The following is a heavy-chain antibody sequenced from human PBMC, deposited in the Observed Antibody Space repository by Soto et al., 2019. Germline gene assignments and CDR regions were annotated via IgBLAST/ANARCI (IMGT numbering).Heavy chain of an antibody. CDR2: INPNSGGT. V-gene: IGHV1-2*02. D-gene: IGHD3-10*01. J-gene: IGHJ4*02. CDR3: ARVTMVRGVIIKGDY. CDR1: GYTFTGYY. Sequence: ASVKVSCKASGYTFTGYYMHWVRQAPGQGLEWMGWINPNSGGTNYAQKFQGRVTMTRDTSISTAYMELSRLRSDDTAVYYCARVTMVRGVIIKGDYWGQGTLVTVS.